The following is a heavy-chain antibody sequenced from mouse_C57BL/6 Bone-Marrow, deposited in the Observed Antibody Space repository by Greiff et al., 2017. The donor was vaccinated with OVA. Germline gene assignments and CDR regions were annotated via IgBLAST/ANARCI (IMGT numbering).Heavy chain of an antibody. CDR1: GYTFTSYG. CDR3: ARGLYYYGSGYYAMDY. V-gene: IGHV1-81*01. Sequence: VQLQQSGAELARPGASVKLSCKASGYTFTSYGISWVKQRTGQGLEWIGEIYPRSGNTYYNEKFKGKATLTADKSSSTAYMELRSLTSEDSEVYFCARGLYYYGSGYYAMDYWGQGTSVTVSS. CDR2: IYPRSGNT. J-gene: IGHJ4*01. D-gene: IGHD1-1*01.